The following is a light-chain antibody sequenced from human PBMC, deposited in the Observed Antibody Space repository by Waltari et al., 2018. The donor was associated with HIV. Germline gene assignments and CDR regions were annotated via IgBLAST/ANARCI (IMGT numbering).Light chain of an antibody. CDR3: LQYGGSPET. CDR2: GAS. V-gene: IGKV3-20*01. CDR1: QSVSNSY. J-gene: IGKJ1*01. Sequence: EIVLTQSPGTLSLSPGERATLSCRASQSVSNSYLAWYQQKPGQAPRLLIYGASSRATGIPDRFSGSGSGTDFALTISRLEPEDFAVYYCLQYGGSPETFGQGTKVEIK.